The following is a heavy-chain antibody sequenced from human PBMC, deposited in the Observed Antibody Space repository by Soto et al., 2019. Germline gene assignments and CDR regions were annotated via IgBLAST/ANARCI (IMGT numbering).Heavy chain of an antibody. J-gene: IGHJ5*02. CDR3: ARGSRTYIAAAGTRLHP. D-gene: IGHD6-13*01. CDR2: INHSGST. Sequence: QVQLQQWGAGLLKPSETLSLTCAVYGGSFSGYYWSWIRQPPGKGLEWIGEINHSGSTNYNPSLKSRGTKTVDTSKNQFALKLSSVTAADTAVYYCARGSRTYIAAAGTRLHPWGQGTLVTVSS. V-gene: IGHV4-34*01. CDR1: GGSFSGYY.